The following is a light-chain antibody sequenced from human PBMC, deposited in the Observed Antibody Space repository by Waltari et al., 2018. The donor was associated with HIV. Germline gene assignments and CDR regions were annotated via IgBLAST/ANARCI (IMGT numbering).Light chain of an antibody. Sequence: SYELTQPPSVSVSPGQTARITCSGDALPQKYPYWHQQKSAQAPVLVNYEDNKRPSGIPERFSGSSSGTMATLTISGAQVEDEADYYCYSTDSSGNHRGVFGGGTKLTVL. J-gene: IGLJ2*01. CDR2: EDN. CDR3: YSTDSSGNHRGV. V-gene: IGLV3-10*01. CDR1: ALPQKY.